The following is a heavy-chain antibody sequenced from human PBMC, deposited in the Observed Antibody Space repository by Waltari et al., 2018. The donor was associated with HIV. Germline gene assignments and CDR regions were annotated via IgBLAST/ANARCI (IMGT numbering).Heavy chain of an antibody. Sequence: EVQLVESGGGLVRPGGSLRLSCAASGFTFSSYWMSWVRQAPGKGLEWVANRKQDGSEKYYVDSVKGRFTISRDNAKNSLYLQMNSLRAEDTAVYYCARDQEAYSSSWSGFDYWGQGTLVTVSS. J-gene: IGHJ4*02. CDR1: GFTFSSYW. CDR2: RKQDGSEK. D-gene: IGHD6-13*01. CDR3: ARDQEAYSSSWSGFDY. V-gene: IGHV3-7*01.